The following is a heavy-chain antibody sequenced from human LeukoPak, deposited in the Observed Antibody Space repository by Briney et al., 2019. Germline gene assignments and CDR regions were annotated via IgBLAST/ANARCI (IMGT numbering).Heavy chain of an antibody. CDR1: GLTFSSYW. CDR3: ARPPSAYYYYMDV. CDR2: IKQDGSEK. D-gene: IGHD2-15*01. V-gene: IGHV3-7*01. Sequence: GGSLRLSCAASGLTFSSYWMSWVRQAPGKGLEWVANIKQDGSEKYYVDSVKGRFTISRDNAKNSLYLQMNSLRAEDTAVYYCARPPSAYYYYMDVWGKGTTVTVSS. J-gene: IGHJ6*03.